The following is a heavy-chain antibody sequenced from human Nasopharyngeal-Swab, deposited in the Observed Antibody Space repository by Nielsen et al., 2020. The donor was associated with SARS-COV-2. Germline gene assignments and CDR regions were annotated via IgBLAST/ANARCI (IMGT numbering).Heavy chain of an antibody. Sequence: GESLKISCAASGFTFSNSWMAWIRQAPGIGLQWVANINEDGSGKSYVDSVKGRFIISRDNAKTSLYLQMDSLRAEDTAVYYCVSGRGFSWGQGTLVTVSS. V-gene: IGHV3-7*05. D-gene: IGHD3-10*01. CDR3: VSGRGFS. CDR1: GFTFSNSW. J-gene: IGHJ5*02. CDR2: INEDGSGK.